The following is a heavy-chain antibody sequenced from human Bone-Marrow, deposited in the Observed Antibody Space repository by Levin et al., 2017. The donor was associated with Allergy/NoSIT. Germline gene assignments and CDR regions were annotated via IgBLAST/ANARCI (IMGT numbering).Heavy chain of an antibody. CDR1: GGSFSGYY. J-gene: IGHJ4*02. D-gene: IGHD3-9*01. Sequence: SQTLSLTCAVYGGSFSGYYWSWIRQPPGKGLEWIGEINHSGSTNYNPSLKSRVTISVDTSKNQFSLKLSSVTAADTAVYYCARTGRYFDWLLGYFDYWGQGTLVTVSS. CDR2: INHSGST. CDR3: ARTGRYFDWLLGYFDY. V-gene: IGHV4-34*01.